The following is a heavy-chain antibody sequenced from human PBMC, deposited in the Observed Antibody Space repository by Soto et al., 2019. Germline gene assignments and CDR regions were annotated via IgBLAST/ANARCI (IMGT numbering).Heavy chain of an antibody. J-gene: IGHJ4*02. Sequence: KTSETLSLTCGVSGVSLSSSNWWSWVRQPPGKGLEWIGEIFYSGTTNHNPSLKSRLTISLDKSKDQFSLRLTSVTAADTAVYFCARRSVYGDIDFWGQGTLVTVSS. D-gene: IGHD4-17*01. V-gene: IGHV4-4*02. CDR3: ARRSVYGDIDF. CDR2: IFYSGTT. CDR1: GVSLSSSNW.